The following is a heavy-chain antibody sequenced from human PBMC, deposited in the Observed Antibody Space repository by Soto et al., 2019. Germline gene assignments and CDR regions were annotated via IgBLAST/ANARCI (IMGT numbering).Heavy chain of an antibody. D-gene: IGHD7-27*01. CDR1: GFTVSSNY. Sequence: EVQLVESGGGLVQPGGSLRLSCAASGFTVSSNYMSWVRQAPGKGLEWVSVIYSGGSTYYADSVKGRFTISRDNSKNTLYLQMNSLSDEDTAVYYCARDSNLGPHYYYCMDVWGQGTTVTVSS. CDR2: IYSGGST. J-gene: IGHJ6*02. CDR3: ARDSNLGPHYYYCMDV. V-gene: IGHV3-66*01.